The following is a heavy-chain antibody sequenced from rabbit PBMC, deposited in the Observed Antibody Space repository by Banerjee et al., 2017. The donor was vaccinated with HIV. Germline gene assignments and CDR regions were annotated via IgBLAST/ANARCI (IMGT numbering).Heavy chain of an antibody. J-gene: IGHJ4*01. V-gene: IGHV1S40*01. Sequence: QSLEESGGDLVKPGGTLTLTCKASGFDLSSYHYICWVRQAPGKGLEWIACIWTVSGSTWYASWAKGRFPISKTSSTTVALQMTSLTAADTATYFCARGSAYAGAGYALWGPGTLVTVS. CDR3: ARGSAYAGAGYAL. D-gene: IGHD4-2*01. CDR2: IWTVSGST. CDR1: GFDLSSYHY.